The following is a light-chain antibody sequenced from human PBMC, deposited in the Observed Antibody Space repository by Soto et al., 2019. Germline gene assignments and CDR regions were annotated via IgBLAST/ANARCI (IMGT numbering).Light chain of an antibody. V-gene: IGKV3-20*01. Sequence: ETVLTQSPGTLSLSPGERATLFCRASQRISNNFLAWYQQIPGQAPSLLIFGASSRATGIPDRFSGSGSGTVFTLTIARLEPEDFAVYYCQQYSRSPPSWTFGQGTKVEIK. CDR2: GAS. CDR3: QQYSRSPPSWT. J-gene: IGKJ1*01. CDR1: QRISNNF.